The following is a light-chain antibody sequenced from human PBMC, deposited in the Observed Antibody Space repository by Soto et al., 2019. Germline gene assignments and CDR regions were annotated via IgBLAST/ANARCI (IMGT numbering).Light chain of an antibody. CDR3: SSYAGSNNV. Sequence: QSALTQPASVSGSPGQSITISCTGTSSDVGAYNYVSWYQHHPGKAPKVIIYEVSNRPSGVSNRFSGSKSGNTASLTISGLQAEDEADYSCSSYAGSNNVFGTGTKLTVL. J-gene: IGLJ1*01. CDR2: EVS. CDR1: SSDVGAYNY. V-gene: IGLV2-14*01.